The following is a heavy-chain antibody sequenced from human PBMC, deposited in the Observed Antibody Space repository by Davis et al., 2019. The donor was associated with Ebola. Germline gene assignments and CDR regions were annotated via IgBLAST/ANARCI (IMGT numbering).Heavy chain of an antibody. V-gene: IGHV1-8*01. CDR2: VNPYSGHT. J-gene: IGHJ4*02. Sequence: ASVKVSCKASGYIFSNYDINWVRQASGQGLEWMGWVNPYSGHTGYVEKFKGRVTMTGDSSISTAYMELSSLTIDDTAVYYCARGYSPKCRGGDCVNDFWGQGTLVTVST. CDR1: GYIFSNYD. D-gene: IGHD2-21*02. CDR3: ARGYSPKCRGGDCVNDF.